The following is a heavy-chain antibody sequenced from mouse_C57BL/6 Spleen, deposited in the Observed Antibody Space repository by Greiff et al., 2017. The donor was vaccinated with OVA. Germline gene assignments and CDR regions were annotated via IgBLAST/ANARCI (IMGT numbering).Heavy chain of an antibody. CDR3: ARRGGSGLPFDY. J-gene: IGHJ2*01. Sequence: QVQLQQSGAELVRPGTSVKVSCKASGYAFTNYLIEWVKQRPGQGLEWIGVINPGSGGTNYNEKFKGKATLTADKSSSTAYMQLSSLTSEDSAVYFCARRGGSGLPFDYWGQGTTRTVSS. D-gene: IGHD3-2*02. CDR2: INPGSGGT. V-gene: IGHV1-54*01. CDR1: GYAFTNYL.